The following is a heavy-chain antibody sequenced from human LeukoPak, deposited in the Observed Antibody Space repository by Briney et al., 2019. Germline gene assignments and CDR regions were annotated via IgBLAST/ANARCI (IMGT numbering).Heavy chain of an antibody. J-gene: IGHJ4*02. CDR2: MRYDGSKK. D-gene: IGHD5-24*01. Sequence: GGSLRLSCAASGFSFSRYGMHWVRQAPGKELEWVAFMRYDGSKKYYADSVKGRFTISRDNSKKTLDLQMNSLRPEDTAVYYCAKDPGRDGYNGYFDYWGQGTLVTVSS. CDR3: AKDPGRDGYNGYFDY. CDR1: GFSFSRYG. V-gene: IGHV3-30*02.